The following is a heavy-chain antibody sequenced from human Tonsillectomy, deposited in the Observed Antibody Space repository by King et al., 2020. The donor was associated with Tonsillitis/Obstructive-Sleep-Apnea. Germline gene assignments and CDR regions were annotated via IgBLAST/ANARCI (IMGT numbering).Heavy chain of an antibody. D-gene: IGHD2-21*01. CDR2: ISVYNGNT. V-gene: IGHV1-18*01. Sequence: QLVQAGVEVKKPGASVRVSCKASGYTFTNYNISLVRQAPGQGLEWMGRISVYNGNTNYAQKRQGRDTMTTDTSTSTAYMELRSLRSDDTAVYYWARVYCGGDCYAFDYWGQGILVTVSS. J-gene: IGHJ4*02. CDR1: GYTFTNYN. CDR3: ARVYCGGDCYAFDY.